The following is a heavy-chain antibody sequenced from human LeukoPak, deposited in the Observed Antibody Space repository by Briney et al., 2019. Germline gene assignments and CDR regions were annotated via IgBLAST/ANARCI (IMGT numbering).Heavy chain of an antibody. V-gene: IGHV1-8*02. CDR3: ARAGYPIYGMDV. CDR1: GYTFTGYY. D-gene: IGHD3-9*01. CDR2: INPNSGNT. J-gene: IGHJ6*02. Sequence: GASVKVSCKASGYTFTGYYMHWVRQAPGQGLEWMGWINPNSGNTGYAQKFQGRVTMTRNTSISTAYMELSSLRSEDTAVYYCARAGYPIYGMDVWGQGTTVTVSS.